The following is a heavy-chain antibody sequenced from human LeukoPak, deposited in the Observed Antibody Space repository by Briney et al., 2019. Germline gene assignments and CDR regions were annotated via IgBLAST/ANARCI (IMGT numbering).Heavy chain of an antibody. Sequence: SVKVSCKASGGTFISYAISWVRQAPGQGLGWMGGSIPIFGTANYAQKFQGRVTITADESTSTAYMELSSLRSEDTAVYYCARRHWDDILTGYYIFDYWGQGTLVTVSS. CDR1: GGTFISYA. CDR2: SIPIFGTA. V-gene: IGHV1-69*13. J-gene: IGHJ4*02. D-gene: IGHD3-9*01. CDR3: ARRHWDDILTGYYIFDY.